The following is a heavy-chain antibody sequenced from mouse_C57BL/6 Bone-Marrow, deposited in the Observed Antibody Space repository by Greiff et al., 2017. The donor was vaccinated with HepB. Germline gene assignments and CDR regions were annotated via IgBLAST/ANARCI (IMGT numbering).Heavy chain of an antibody. D-gene: IGHD2-1*01. Sequence: EVQLVESGPGLVKPSQSLSLTCSVTGYSITSGYYWNWIRQFPGNKLEWMGYISYDGSNNYNPSLKNRISITRDTSKNQFFLKLNSVTTEDTATYYCAREDGNSHFDYWGQGTTLTVSS. J-gene: IGHJ2*01. V-gene: IGHV3-6*01. CDR3: AREDGNSHFDY. CDR1: GYSITSGYY. CDR2: ISYDGSN.